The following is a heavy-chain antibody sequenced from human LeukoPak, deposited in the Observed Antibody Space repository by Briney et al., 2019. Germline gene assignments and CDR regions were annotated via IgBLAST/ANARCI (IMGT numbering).Heavy chain of an antibody. J-gene: IGHJ3*02. D-gene: IGHD2-2*01. Sequence: ASVKVSCKASGYTFTSYGISWVGQAPGQGLEWMGWISAYNGNTNYAQKLQGRVTMTTDTSTSTAYMELRSLRSDDTAVYYCARDHRSGYCSITSCYFAVSQSAFDIWGQGTMVTVSS. CDR2: ISAYNGNT. CDR1: GYTFTSYG. V-gene: IGHV1-18*01. CDR3: ARDHRSGYCSITSCYFAVSQSAFDI.